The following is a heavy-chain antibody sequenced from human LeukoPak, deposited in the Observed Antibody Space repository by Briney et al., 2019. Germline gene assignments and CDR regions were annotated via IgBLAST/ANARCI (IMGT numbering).Heavy chain of an antibody. CDR1: GGSFSGYY. CDR2: INHSGST. D-gene: IGHD2-8*01. CDR3: ARGSAVSHAFDI. Sequence: PSETLSLTCAVYGGSFSGYYWSWIRQPPGKGLEWIGEINHSGSTNYNPSLKSRVTISVDTSKNQFSLKLSSVTAADTAVYYCARGSAVSHAFDIWGQGTMVTVSS. V-gene: IGHV4-34*01. J-gene: IGHJ3*02.